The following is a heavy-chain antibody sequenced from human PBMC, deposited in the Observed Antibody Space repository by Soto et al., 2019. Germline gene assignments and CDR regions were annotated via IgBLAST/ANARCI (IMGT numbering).Heavy chain of an antibody. Sequence: QVQLVQSAAEVKKPGASVKVSCKASGYTFTDYYFHWVRQAPGHGLEWMGWINPYTGGTNYAQKFQGRVTLTSDTALTTVYMELSSLRSDDAAVYYCSSARRYGDFRSDYWGQGTLVTVSS. CDR1: GYTFTDYY. CDR3: SSARRYGDFRSDY. J-gene: IGHJ4*02. CDR2: INPYTGGT. D-gene: IGHD4-17*01. V-gene: IGHV1-2*02.